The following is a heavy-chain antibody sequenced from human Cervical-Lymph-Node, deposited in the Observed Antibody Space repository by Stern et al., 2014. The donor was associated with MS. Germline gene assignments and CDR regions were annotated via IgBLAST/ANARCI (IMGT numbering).Heavy chain of an antibody. Sequence: QVQLGQSGAEVKRPGSSVIVSCQASGGIFTTYAISWVRQAPGQGLEWMGAIISIFGRTNYAQKFQGRLTISADKSTSTAYMELSSLGYDDTAVYYCAREGPDYYDSSYAFDIWGQGTMVTVSS. CDR3: AREGPDYYDSSYAFDI. J-gene: IGHJ3*02. CDR2: IISIFGRT. D-gene: IGHD3-22*01. CDR1: GGIFTTYA. V-gene: IGHV1-69*06.